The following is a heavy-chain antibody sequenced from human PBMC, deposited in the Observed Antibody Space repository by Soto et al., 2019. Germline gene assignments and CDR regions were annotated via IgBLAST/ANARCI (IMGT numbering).Heavy chain of an antibody. CDR3: AIPSGSYYMDV. Sequence: SETLSLTCTVSGGSISSSSYYWGWIRQPPGKGLEWIGSIYYSGSTYYNPSLKSRVTISVDTSKNQFSLKLSSVTAADTAVYYCAIPSGSYYMDVWGKGTTVTVSS. D-gene: IGHD6-19*01. CDR1: GGSISSSSYY. J-gene: IGHJ6*03. V-gene: IGHV4-39*01. CDR2: IYYSGST.